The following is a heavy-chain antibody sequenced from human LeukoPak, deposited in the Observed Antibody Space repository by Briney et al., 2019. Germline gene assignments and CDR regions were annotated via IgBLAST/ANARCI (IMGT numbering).Heavy chain of an antibody. CDR2: IDPDSGGT. V-gene: IGHV1-2*02. J-gene: IGHJ3*02. D-gene: IGHD3-22*01. CDR3: AREYYDTSGTKYAFDI. Sequence: ASVKVSCKASGYTFTDYYVHWVRQAPGQGLEWMGCIDPDSGGTKYAQQFQGRVTMTRDTSISTVYMELSRLRFDDTAVHYCAREYYDTSGTKYAFDIWGQGTLVTASS. CDR1: GYTFTDYY.